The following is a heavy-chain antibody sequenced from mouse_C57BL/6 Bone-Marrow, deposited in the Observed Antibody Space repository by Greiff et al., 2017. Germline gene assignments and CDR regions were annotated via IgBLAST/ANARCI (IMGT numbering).Heavy chain of an antibody. V-gene: IGHV5-6*01. CDR1: GFTFSSYG. CDR3: VRHWKLRDMDY. J-gene: IGHJ4*01. Sequence: EVNLVESGGDLVKPGGSLKLPCAASGFTFSSYGMSWVRQTPDNRLERVATISSGGSYTYYPDSVKGRFNISRNNAKNTLYLQMRSMKSEDKAMYDGVRHWKLRDMDYWDQGTSVTVS. D-gene: IGHD3-3*01. CDR2: ISSGGSYT.